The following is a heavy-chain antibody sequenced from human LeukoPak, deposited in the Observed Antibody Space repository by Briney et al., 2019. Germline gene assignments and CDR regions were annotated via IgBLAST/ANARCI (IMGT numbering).Heavy chain of an antibody. CDR3: ARDPRIVGATGASDI. V-gene: IGHV3-7*01. D-gene: IGHD1-26*01. Sequence: GGSLRLSCAASGFTFSSYSMNWVRQAPGKGPEWVANIKQDGSEKNYVDSVKGRFSVSRDNAKNSLYLQMISLRAEDTAVYCCARDPRIVGATGASDIWGQGTMVTVSS. CDR2: IKQDGSEK. J-gene: IGHJ3*02. CDR1: GFTFSSYS.